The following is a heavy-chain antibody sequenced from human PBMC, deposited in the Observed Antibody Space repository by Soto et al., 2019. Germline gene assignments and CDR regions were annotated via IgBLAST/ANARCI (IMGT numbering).Heavy chain of an antibody. J-gene: IGHJ4*02. D-gene: IGHD2-15*01. CDR1: GYSFTSYG. CDR2: ISAYNGNT. V-gene: IGHV1-18*01. Sequence: QVQLVQSGAEVKKPGASVKVSCKASGYSFTSYGISWVRQAPGQGLEWVGWISAYNGNTNYAQKLQDRVTMTTDTSTTTAYTEQRSLTAADAAVYNCAVYSVGYCSRPDYWGQGNLVTVSS. CDR3: AVYSVGYCSRPDY.